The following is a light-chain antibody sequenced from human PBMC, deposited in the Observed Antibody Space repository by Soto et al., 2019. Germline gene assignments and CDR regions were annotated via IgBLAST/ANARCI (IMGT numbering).Light chain of an antibody. CDR3: AAWDDSLNGHVV. CDR2: EGT. J-gene: IGLJ2*01. V-gene: IGLV2-14*02. CDR1: SSDVGSYDL. Sequence: QSALTQPASVSGPPGQSIVISCNGSSSDVGSYDLVSWYLQYPGKAPKVIIFEGTKRPSGVPDRFSGSKSGTSASLAISGLQSEDEADYYCAAWDDSLNGHVVFGGGTKLTVL.